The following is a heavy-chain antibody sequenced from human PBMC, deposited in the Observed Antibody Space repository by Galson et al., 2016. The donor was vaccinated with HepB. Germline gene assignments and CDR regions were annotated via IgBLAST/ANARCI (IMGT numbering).Heavy chain of an antibody. J-gene: IGHJ4*02. CDR1: GGSISNYY. V-gene: IGHV4-59*12. CDR3: AREGYSNSLDY. CDR2: IYFTGST. D-gene: IGHD1-26*01. Sequence: ETLSLTCAVSGGSISNYYWNWIRQPPGKGLERIGYIYFTGSTNYNPSLKSRVTISVDKSKNQFSLKLRSVTAADTAMYYCAREGYSNSLDYWGQGTLVTVSS.